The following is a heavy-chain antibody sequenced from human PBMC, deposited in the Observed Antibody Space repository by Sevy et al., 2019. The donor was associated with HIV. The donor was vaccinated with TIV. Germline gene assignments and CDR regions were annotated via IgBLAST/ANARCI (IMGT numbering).Heavy chain of an antibody. J-gene: IGHJ6*02. V-gene: IGHV4-59*01. CDR1: GASISSYY. Sequence: SENLSLICTVSGASISSYYWSWIRQPPGKGLEWVGYMYYNGRTNYNPSLKSRVTISVDTSKNQFSLKLISVTAADTAVYYCARSLADYYYGMDVWGQGTTVTVSS. CDR2: MYYNGRT. CDR3: ARSLADYYYGMDV.